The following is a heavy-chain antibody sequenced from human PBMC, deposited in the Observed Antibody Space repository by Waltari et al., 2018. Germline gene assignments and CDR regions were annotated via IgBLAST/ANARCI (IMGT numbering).Heavy chain of an antibody. CDR3: VKALFASGMKYGVDV. CDR1: GFTFKHFD. V-gene: IGHV3-23*01. D-gene: IGHD1-1*01. J-gene: IGHJ6*02. Sequence: EVQLLESGGGLVQPGGSLRLSCLASGFTFKHFDVGWVRQASGKGLEWVSHITSDGTDTYYADSVKGRFTVSRDDSRKTLFLHMSSLRAADTALYYCVKALFASGMKYGVDVWGQGTRVTVSS. CDR2: ITSDGTDT.